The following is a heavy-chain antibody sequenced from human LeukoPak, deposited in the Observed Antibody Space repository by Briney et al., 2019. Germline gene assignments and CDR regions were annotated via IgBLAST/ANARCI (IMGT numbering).Heavy chain of an antibody. J-gene: IGHJ4*02. Sequence: GESLKISCKGSGYSSTSYWIGGGRQMPGKGLEWMGIIYPGDSDTRYSPPFQGQVTISADKSISTAYLQWSSLKASDTAMYYCARPNLTGYYYFDYWGQGTLVTVSS. CDR1: GYSSTSYW. V-gene: IGHV5-51*01. CDR2: IYPGDSDT. CDR3: ARPNLTGYYYFDY. D-gene: IGHD3-9*01.